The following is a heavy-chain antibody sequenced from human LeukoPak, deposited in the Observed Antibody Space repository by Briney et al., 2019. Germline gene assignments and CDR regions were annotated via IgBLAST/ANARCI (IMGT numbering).Heavy chain of an antibody. CDR1: GGSISSYY. D-gene: IGHD3-10*01. Sequence: SETLSLTCTVSGGSISSYYWSWIRQPPGKGLEWIGEINHSGSTNYNPSLKSRVTISVDTSKNQFSLKLSSVTAADTAVYYCAGGSGAKQEDDYWGQGTLVTVSS. CDR3: AGGSGAKQEDDY. CDR2: INHSGST. V-gene: IGHV4-34*01. J-gene: IGHJ4*02.